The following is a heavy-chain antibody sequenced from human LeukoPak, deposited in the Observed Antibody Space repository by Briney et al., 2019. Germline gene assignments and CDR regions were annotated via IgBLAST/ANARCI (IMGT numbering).Heavy chain of an antibody. CDR2: FDYSGST. CDR3: ARLMYFYDSSGYSYPYFDY. J-gene: IGHJ4*02. CDR1: GGSMSSYY. V-gene: IGHV4-39*01. D-gene: IGHD3-22*01. Sequence: SETLSLTCTVSGGSMSSYYWGWIRQPPGKGLEWLGSFDYSGSTYYKPSLKSRVTISVDTSKNQFSLKLSSVTAADTAVYYCARLMYFYDSSGYSYPYFDYWGQGTLVTVSS.